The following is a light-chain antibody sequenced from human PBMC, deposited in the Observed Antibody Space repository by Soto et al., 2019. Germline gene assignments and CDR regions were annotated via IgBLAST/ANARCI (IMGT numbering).Light chain of an antibody. CDR2: DVS. Sequence: ETVMTQSPATLSVSPGERATLSCRASQSISSFLAWYQQKPGQPPRLLIYDVSNRAAGIPARFSGSGSGTDFTLTISSLEPEDFAVYHCLQRTDWPPVYTFGQGTKLEIK. CDR1: QSISSF. V-gene: IGKV3-11*01. J-gene: IGKJ2*01. CDR3: LQRTDWPPVYT.